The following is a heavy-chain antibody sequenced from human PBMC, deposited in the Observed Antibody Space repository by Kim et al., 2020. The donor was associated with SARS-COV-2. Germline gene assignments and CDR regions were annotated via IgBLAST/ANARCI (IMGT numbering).Heavy chain of an antibody. J-gene: IGHJ4*02. Sequence: SVKVSCKASGGTFSSYTISWVRQAPGQGLEWMGRIIPILGIANYAQKFQGRVTITADKSTSTAYMELSSLRSEDTAVYYCAREEEEYSYGSGYWGQGTLVTVSS. CDR3: AREEEEYSYGSGY. V-gene: IGHV1-69*04. CDR1: GGTFSSYT. CDR2: IIPILGIA. D-gene: IGHD5-18*01.